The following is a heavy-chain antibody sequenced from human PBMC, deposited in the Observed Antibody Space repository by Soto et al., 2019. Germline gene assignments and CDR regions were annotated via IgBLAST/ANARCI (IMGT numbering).Heavy chain of an antibody. J-gene: IGHJ4*02. Sequence: SVKVSCKASGGTFSRYPIAWVRQALGHGLEWMGQIIPIFGTISHAQNFQGRITITADESTSTAYMELSSLRSDDTAVYYCARPRTVAATKGYDYWGQGTLVTVSS. CDR2: IIPIFGTI. CDR1: GGTFSRYP. V-gene: IGHV1-69*13. D-gene: IGHD6-25*01. CDR3: ARPRTVAATKGYDY.